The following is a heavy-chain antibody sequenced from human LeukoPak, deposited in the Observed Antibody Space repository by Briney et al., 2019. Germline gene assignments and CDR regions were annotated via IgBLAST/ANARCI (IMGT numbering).Heavy chain of an antibody. V-gene: IGHV4-30-2*01. CDR1: GGSISSGGYY. CDR2: IYHSGST. D-gene: IGHD3-16*02. Sequence: SETLSLTCTVSGGSISSGGYYWSWIRQPPGKGLEWIGYIYHSGSTYYNPSLKSRVTISVDRSKNQFSLKLSSVTAADTAVYYCAGSRGTGNYDYVWGSYRYNWFDPWGQGTLVTVSS. CDR3: AGSRGTGNYDYVWGSYRYNWFDP. J-gene: IGHJ5*02.